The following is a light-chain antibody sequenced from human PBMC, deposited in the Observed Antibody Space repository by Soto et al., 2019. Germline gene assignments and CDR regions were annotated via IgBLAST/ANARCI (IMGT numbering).Light chain of an antibody. CDR3: QQRSNWPWT. CDR2: DAS. V-gene: IGKV3-11*01. Sequence: EIVLTQSPATLSLSPGERVTFSCRASQSVSSFLAWYQQKPGQAPRLLIYDASNRATGIPARFSGSGSGTDFTLAISSLEPEDFAVYYCQQRSNWPWTFGQGTKVEIK. J-gene: IGKJ1*01. CDR1: QSVSSF.